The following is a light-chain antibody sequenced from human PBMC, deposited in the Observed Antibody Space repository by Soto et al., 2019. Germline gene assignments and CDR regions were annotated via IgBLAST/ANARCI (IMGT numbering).Light chain of an antibody. CDR1: SSNIGAGYD. J-gene: IGLJ1*01. CDR2: TNN. V-gene: IGLV1-40*01. CDR3: AAWDDSLSAYV. Sequence: QSVLTQPPSVSGAPGQRVTISCTGSSSNIGAGYDVHWYQQLPGTAPKLLIYTNNLRPSGVPDRFSGSKSGTSASLAITGLQSDDESDYYCAAWDDSLSAYVFGTGTKVTVL.